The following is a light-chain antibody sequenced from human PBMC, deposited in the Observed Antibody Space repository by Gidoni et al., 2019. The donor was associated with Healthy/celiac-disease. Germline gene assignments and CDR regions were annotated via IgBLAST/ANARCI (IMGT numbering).Light chain of an antibody. V-gene: IGLV1-40*01. CDR2: GNS. Sequence: QSVLTQPPSVSGAPGQRVTISCTGSSSNIGAGYAVHWYQPLPGTAPNLLIYGNSNRPSGVPDRFSGSKSGTSASLAITGLQAEDEADYYCQSYDSSLSGSVFGGGTKLTVL. J-gene: IGLJ2*01. CDR3: QSYDSSLSGSV. CDR1: SSNIGAGYA.